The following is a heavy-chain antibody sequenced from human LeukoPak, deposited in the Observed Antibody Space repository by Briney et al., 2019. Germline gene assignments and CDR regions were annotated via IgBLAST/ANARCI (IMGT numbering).Heavy chain of an antibody. J-gene: IGHJ4*02. CDR1: GESIRSSSHY. CDR3: AKTTQQLFDF. D-gene: IGHD6-13*01. V-gene: IGHV4-39*01. Sequence: SETLSLTCTVSGESIRSSSHYWGWIRQPPGKGLEWIANIYYSGTPYYNPSLKSRVTISVDTSKNQFSLKLRSVTATDTAVYFRAKTTQQLFDFWGQGTLVTVTS. CDR2: IYYSGTP.